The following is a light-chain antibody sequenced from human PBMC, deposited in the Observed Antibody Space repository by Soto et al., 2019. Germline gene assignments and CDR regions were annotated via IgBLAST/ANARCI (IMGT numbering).Light chain of an antibody. CDR1: DRDIGGYNY. CDR2: DVS. J-gene: IGLJ2*01. V-gene: IGLV2-14*03. CDR3: SSYTSSGTVL. Sequence: QSALTQPASVSGSPGQSITISCTGTDRDIGGYNYVSWYQHHPGKVRKLMIHDVSLRPSGVSSRFSGSKSGNTASLTISGLQTEDEADYFCSSYTSSGTVLFAGGTKLTVL.